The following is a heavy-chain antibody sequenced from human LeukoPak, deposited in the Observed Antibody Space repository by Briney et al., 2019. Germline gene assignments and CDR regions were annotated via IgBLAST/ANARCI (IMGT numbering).Heavy chain of an antibody. V-gene: IGHV4-39*07. CDR3: AIRAADIAAAGTDWFDP. Sequence: PSETLSLTCTVSGGSISSSSYYWSWIRQPPGKGLEWIGEINHSGSTNYNPSLKSRVTISVDTSKNQFSLKLSSVTAADTAVYYCAIRAADIAAAGTDWFDPWGQGTLVTVSS. CDR2: INHSGST. D-gene: IGHD6-13*01. CDR1: GGSISSSSYY. J-gene: IGHJ5*02.